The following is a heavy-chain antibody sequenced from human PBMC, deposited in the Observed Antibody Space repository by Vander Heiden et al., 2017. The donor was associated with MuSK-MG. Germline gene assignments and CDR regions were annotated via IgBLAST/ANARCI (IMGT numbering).Heavy chain of an antibody. J-gene: IGHJ2*01. D-gene: IGHD6-13*01. CDR3: ATSIAAAEDWYFDI. CDR2: IYYSGST. Sequence: QLQLQESGPGLVKLSETLSLTCTVSGGPISSSSYYWGCISQTPVKGREWIGSIYYSGSTYYNTSLKSRVTISVETSKNQLSLKLRSVTAAETAVYYYATSIAAAEDWYFDIWGRGTMVTVYS. CDR1: GGPISSSSYY. V-gene: IGHV4-39*01.